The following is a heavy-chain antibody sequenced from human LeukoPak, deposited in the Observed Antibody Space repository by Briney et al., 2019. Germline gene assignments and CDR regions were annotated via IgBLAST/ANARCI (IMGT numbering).Heavy chain of an antibody. CDR3: ARGHVTVSAHDDAFDI. CDR1: GFTVSSNY. Sequence: GGSLRLSCAASGFTVSSNYMSWVRQAPGKGLEWVSVIYSGGSTYYADSVKGRFTISRDNSKNTLYRQMNSLRAEDTAVYYCARGHVTVSAHDDAFDIWGQGTMVTVSS. CDR2: IYSGGST. D-gene: IGHD5/OR15-5a*01. V-gene: IGHV3-53*01. J-gene: IGHJ3*02.